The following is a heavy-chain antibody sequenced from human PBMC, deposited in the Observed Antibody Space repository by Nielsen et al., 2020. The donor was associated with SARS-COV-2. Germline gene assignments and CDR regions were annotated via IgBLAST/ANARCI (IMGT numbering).Heavy chain of an antibody. J-gene: IGHJ6*02. Sequence: GGSLRLSCVASEISFRSYGMHWVRHAPGKGMDWVAFTSYDGRDKFYADSVRGRFIVSRDNFRNTLSLHMDSLRTEDTAVYFCARQATIYMNEVSGMDVWGQGTTVTVSS. CDR1: EISFRSYG. D-gene: IGHD3-9*01. CDR3: ARQATIYMNEVSGMDV. CDR2: TSYDGRDK. V-gene: IGHV3-30*03.